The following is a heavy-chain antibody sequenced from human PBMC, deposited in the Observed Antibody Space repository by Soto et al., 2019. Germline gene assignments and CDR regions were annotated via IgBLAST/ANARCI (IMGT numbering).Heavy chain of an antibody. D-gene: IGHD5-12*01. CDR1: GGSLSGFY. Sequence: QVRLQESAPGLVKPSETLSLTCTVSGGSLSGFYWSWIRQPPGKALEWIGNMHYNGSTNYNPSLKSRVTMSLVTSRNHFSLKLSSVTAADTALYYGTRGGGWLTDYWGQGTLVTVSS. V-gene: IGHV4-59*01. CDR3: TRGGGWLTDY. J-gene: IGHJ4*02. CDR2: MHYNGST.